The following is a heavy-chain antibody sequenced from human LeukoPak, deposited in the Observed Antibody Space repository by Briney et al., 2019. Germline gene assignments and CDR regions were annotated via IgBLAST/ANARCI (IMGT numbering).Heavy chain of an antibody. CDR3: AAAKGGSGSSDHYYYYGMDV. J-gene: IGHJ6*02. Sequence: ASVKVSCKASGYTFTSYDINWVRQATGQGLEWMGWMNPNSGNTGYAQKFQERVTITRDMSTSTAYMELSSLRSEDTAVYYCAAAKGGSGSSDHYYYYGMDVWGQGTTVTVSS. V-gene: IGHV1-8*01. CDR2: MNPNSGNT. CDR1: GYTFTSYD. D-gene: IGHD3-10*01.